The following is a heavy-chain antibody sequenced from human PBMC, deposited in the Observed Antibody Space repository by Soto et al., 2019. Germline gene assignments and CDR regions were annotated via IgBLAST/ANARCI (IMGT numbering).Heavy chain of an antibody. CDR2: INPSGGST. Sequence: ASVKVSCKASGYTFTSYYMHWVRQAPGQGLEWMGIINPSGGSTSYAQKFQGRVTMTRDTSTSTVYMELSSLRSEDTAVYYCARETVGVVLMVYRPGMDVWGQGTTVTVSS. CDR3: ARETVGVVLMVYRPGMDV. J-gene: IGHJ6*02. D-gene: IGHD2-8*01. V-gene: IGHV1-46*01. CDR1: GYTFTSYY.